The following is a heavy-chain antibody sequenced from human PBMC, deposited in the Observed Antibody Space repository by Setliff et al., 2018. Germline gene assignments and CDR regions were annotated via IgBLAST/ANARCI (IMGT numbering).Heavy chain of an antibody. D-gene: IGHD3-10*01. CDR2: IYYTGDT. CDR3: ARQAGLRGYYGSNSLYYFDF. CDR1: GGSFSGYY. V-gene: IGHV4-39*01. Sequence: LSLTCAVYGGSFSGYYWGWIRQSPGKGLEWIGSIYYTGDTWYKQSLEGRVTISVDTSKNQFSLGLTSVTAADTAVYYCARQAGLRGYYGSNSLYYFDFWGRGTLVTVSS. J-gene: IGHJ4*01.